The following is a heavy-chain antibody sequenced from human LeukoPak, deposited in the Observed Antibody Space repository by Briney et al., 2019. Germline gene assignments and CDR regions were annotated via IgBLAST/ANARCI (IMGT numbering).Heavy chain of an antibody. CDR1: GGSFSGYY. J-gene: IGHJ4*02. V-gene: IGHV4-34*01. D-gene: IGHD4-17*01. Sequence: SETLSLTCAVYGGSFSGYYWSWIRQPPGKGLEWIGEINHSGSTNYNPSLKSRVTISVDMSKNQFSLKLSSVTAADTAVYYCARVGSAVTTDYWGQGTLVTVSS. CDR2: INHSGST. CDR3: ARVGSAVTTDY.